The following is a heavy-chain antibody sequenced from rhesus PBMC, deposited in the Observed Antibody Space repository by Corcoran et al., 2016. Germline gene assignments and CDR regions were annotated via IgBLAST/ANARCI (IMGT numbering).Heavy chain of an antibody. CDR3: ARQGVSYIGSYYLTLDS. CDR2: IYGSIIST. CDR1: GGSIRSNY. J-gene: IGHJ6*01. Sequence: QVQLQESGPGLVKPLETLSLTCAVSGGSIRSNYWRWIRQDPGKGMEWIGFIYGSIISTNYNPSFNSRVTLALNSASNQLSLKLSFVTAADTAFYYCARQGVSYIGSYYLTLDSWGQGVFVTCSS. V-gene: IGHV4S11*01. D-gene: IGHD3-16*01.